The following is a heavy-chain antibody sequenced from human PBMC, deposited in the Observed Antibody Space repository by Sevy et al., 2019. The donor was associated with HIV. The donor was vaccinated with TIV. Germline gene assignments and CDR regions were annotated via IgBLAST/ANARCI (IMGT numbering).Heavy chain of an antibody. Sequence: GGSLRLSCAASGFTFSSYAMSWVRQAPGKGLEWVSAISGGGGSTYYADSVKGRFTISRDNSKNMLYLQMNSLRAEDTAVYYCASGYSSGGAFDIWGQGTMVTVSS. CDR3: ASGYSSGGAFDI. CDR2: ISGGGGST. D-gene: IGHD5-18*01. CDR1: GFTFSSYA. J-gene: IGHJ3*02. V-gene: IGHV3-23*01.